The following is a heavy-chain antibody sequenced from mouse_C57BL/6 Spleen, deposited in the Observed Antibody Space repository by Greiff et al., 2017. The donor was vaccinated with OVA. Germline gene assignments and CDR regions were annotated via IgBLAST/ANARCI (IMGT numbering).Heavy chain of an antibody. D-gene: IGHD1-1*01. Sequence: QVQLQQPGAELVMPGASVKLSCKASGYTFTSYWMHWVKQRPGQGLEWIGEIDPSDSYTNYNQKFKGKSTLTVDKSSSTAYMQLSSLTSEDSAVYYCARSDYYGSSPLAYWGQGTLVTVSA. CDR2: IDPSDSYT. V-gene: IGHV1-69*01. CDR1: GYTFTSYW. J-gene: IGHJ3*01. CDR3: ARSDYYGSSPLAY.